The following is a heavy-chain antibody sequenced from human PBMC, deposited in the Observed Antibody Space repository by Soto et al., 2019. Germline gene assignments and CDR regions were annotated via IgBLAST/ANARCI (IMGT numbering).Heavy chain of an antibody. V-gene: IGHV1-58*01. Sequence: SVKVSCKASGFTFTSSAVQWVRQALGQRLEWIGWIGVGSGNRHYAQKFQERVTITRDMSTNTAYMELSSLRSEDTAVYYCAALGVNFDHWGQGTLVTVSS. CDR1: GFTFTSSA. CDR2: IGVGSGNR. J-gene: IGHJ4*02. D-gene: IGHD2-8*01. CDR3: AALGVNFDH.